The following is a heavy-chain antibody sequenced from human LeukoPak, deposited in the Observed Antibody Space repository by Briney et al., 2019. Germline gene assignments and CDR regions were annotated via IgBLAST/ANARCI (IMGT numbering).Heavy chain of an antibody. V-gene: IGHV3-21*01. CDR2: ISSSSSYI. Sequence: PGGSLRLSCAASGFTFSSYSMNWVRQAPGKGLEWVSYISSSSSYIYYADSVKGRFTISRDNAKNSLYLQMNSLRAEDTAVYYCARDGYNSSWYHFDYWGQGILVTVSS. J-gene: IGHJ4*02. D-gene: IGHD6-13*01. CDR1: GFTFSSYS. CDR3: ARDGYNSSWYHFDY.